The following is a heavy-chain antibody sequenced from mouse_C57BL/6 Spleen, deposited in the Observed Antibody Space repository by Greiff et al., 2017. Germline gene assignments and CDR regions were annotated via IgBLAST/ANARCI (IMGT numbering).Heavy chain of an antibody. D-gene: IGHD1-1*01. CDR1: GFNIKDYY. V-gene: IGHV14-2*01. CDR2: IDPEDGGT. Sequence: VQLQQSGAELVKPGASVKLSCTASGFNIKDYYMHWVKQTPEQGLEWIGRIDPEDGGTNYAPKFQGKATITADTSSNTADLQLSSLTSEDTAVYYGARSGYYGSSRYYAMDYWGQGTSVTVSS. J-gene: IGHJ4*01. CDR3: ARSGYYGSSRYYAMDY.